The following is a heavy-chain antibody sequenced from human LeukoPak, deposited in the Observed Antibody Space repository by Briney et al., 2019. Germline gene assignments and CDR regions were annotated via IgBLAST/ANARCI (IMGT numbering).Heavy chain of an antibody. CDR3: ATSMVRESLPGY. V-gene: IGHV1-2*02. CDR2: INPNSGGT. J-gene: IGHJ4*02. Sequence: ASVKVSCKASGYTFTGYYMHWVRQAPGQGLEWMGWINPNSGGTNYAQKFQGRVTMTRDTSISTAYMELSRLRSDDTAVYYCATSMVRESLPGYWGQGTLVTVSS. D-gene: IGHD3-10*01. CDR1: GYTFTGYY.